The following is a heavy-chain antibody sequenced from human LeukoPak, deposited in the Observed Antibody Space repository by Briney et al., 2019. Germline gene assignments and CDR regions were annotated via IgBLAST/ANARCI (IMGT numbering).Heavy chain of an antibody. Sequence: GGSLRLSCVASGFTFSSYGMHWVRQAPGKGLEWVAFIRYDGSNKYYADSVKGRFTISRDNAKNSLYLQMNSLRADDTAVYYCARGDKSSGWYFFDYWGQGTLVTVSS. CDR2: IRYDGSNK. CDR3: ARGDKSSGWYFFDY. CDR1: GFTFSSYG. D-gene: IGHD6-19*01. J-gene: IGHJ4*02. V-gene: IGHV3-30*02.